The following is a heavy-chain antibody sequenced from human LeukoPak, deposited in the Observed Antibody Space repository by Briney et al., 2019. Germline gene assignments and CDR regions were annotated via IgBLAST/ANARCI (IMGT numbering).Heavy chain of an antibody. V-gene: IGHV4-34*01. CDR1: GGSFSGYY. CDR2: INHSGST. D-gene: IGHD3-16*01. Sequence: SETMSLTCAVYGGSFSGYYWSWIRQPPGKGLEWIGEINHSGSTNYNPSLKSRVTISVDTSKNQFSLKLSSMTAADTAVYYCAMVVWGSYFDYWGQGTLVTVSS. CDR3: AMVVWGSYFDY. J-gene: IGHJ4*02.